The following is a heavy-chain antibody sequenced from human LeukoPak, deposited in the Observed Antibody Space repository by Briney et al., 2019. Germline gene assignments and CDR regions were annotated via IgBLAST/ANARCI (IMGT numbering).Heavy chain of an antibody. CDR2: INPNSGGT. J-gene: IGHJ4*02. D-gene: IGHD3-22*01. Sequence: ASVKVSRKASGYTFTGYFIHWVRQAPGQGLEWMGWINPNSGGTYFAQKFQGRVTMTRDTSISTAYMELSRLASDDTAMYYCARDERYDSSGYPFDYWGQGTLVTVSS. V-gene: IGHV1-2*02. CDR3: ARDERYDSSGYPFDY. CDR1: GYTFTGYF.